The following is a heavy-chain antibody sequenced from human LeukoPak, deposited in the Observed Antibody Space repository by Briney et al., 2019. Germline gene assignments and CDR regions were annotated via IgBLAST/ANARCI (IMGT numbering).Heavy chain of an antibody. V-gene: IGHV3-48*01. CDR1: GFTFSSYS. CDR3: ARDSVDVAGYFDY. J-gene: IGHJ4*02. D-gene: IGHD3-10*01. CDR2: ISSSSSTI. Sequence: GGSLRLSCAASGFTFSSYSMNWVRQAPGKGLEWVSYISSSSSTIYYADSVKGRFTISRDNAKNSLYLQMNSLRAEDTAVYYCARDSVDVAGYFDYWGQGTLVTVSP.